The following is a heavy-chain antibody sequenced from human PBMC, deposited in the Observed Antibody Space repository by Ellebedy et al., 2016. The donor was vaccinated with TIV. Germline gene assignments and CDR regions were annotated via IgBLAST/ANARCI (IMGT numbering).Heavy chain of an antibody. D-gene: IGHD2-2*02. Sequence: MPSETLSLTCTVSGDSISSGDYYWSWIRQHPGKGLEWIGYIYYSGRTYPNPSLKSRVTISLDTSKNQVSLRLSSVTAADTAVYYCARDRYIKRIAWFDPWGQGTLVTVSS. J-gene: IGHJ5*02. V-gene: IGHV4-31*03. CDR2: IYYSGRT. CDR3: ARDRYIKRIAWFDP. CDR1: GDSISSGDYY.